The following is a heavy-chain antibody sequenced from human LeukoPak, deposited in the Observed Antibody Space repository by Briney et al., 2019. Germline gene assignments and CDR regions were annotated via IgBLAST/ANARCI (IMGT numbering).Heavy chain of an antibody. D-gene: IGHD3-9*01. CDR3: ARQHDTYHYYYVDV. CDR1: GYSISSGYY. J-gene: IGHJ6*03. Sequence: SETLSLTCAVSGYSISSGYYWIWIRQPPGKGLEWIGSLYHSDSIYYNPSLESRVTMSVDTSKNQFSLKLSFVTAADTAVYYCARQHDTYHYYYVDVWGTGTTVTVSS. CDR2: LYHSDSI. V-gene: IGHV4-38-2*01.